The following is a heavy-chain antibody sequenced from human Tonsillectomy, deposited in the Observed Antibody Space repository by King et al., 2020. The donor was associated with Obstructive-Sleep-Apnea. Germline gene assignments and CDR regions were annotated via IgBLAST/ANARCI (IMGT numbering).Heavy chain of an antibody. CDR1: GYTFTSYY. V-gene: IGHV1-46*01. Sequence: VQLVESGAEVKKPGASVKVSCKASGYTFTSYYLHWVRQAPGQGLEWMGIINPSGGRTTYAQKFQGRVTMTRDTSTSTVYMDLSSLRSEDTAVYYCARAGYQWYFDLWGRGTLVTVSS. CDR3: ARAGYQWYFDL. J-gene: IGHJ2*01. CDR2: INPSGGRT. D-gene: IGHD6-13*01.